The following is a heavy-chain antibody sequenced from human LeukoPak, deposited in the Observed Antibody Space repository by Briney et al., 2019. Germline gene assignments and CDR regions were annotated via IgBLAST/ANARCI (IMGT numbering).Heavy chain of an antibody. CDR3: ARDIGGYGDYFFDY. Sequence: GGSLRLSCAASGFTSSSYWMSWVRQAPGKGLEWVANIKQDGSETYYVDSVKGRFTISRDNAKNSLYLQMNSLRAEDTAVYYYARDIGGYGDYFFDYWGQGTLVTVSS. J-gene: IGHJ4*02. CDR1: GFTSSSYW. CDR2: IKQDGSET. D-gene: IGHD4-17*01. V-gene: IGHV3-7*01.